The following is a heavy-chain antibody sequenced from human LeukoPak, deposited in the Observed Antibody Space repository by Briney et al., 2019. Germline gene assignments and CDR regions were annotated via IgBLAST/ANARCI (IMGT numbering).Heavy chain of an antibody. Sequence: GGSLRLSCAASGFTFSAYGMHWVRQAPGKGLEWVAFIRSDGSDKQYGDSVKGRFTISRDNSKNTLCLQMNSLRAEDTAVYYCAKTYSNSWYFDYWGQGTLVTVSS. D-gene: IGHD6-13*01. CDR1: GFTFSAYG. J-gene: IGHJ4*02. CDR3: AKTYSNSWYFDY. CDR2: IRSDGSDK. V-gene: IGHV3-30*02.